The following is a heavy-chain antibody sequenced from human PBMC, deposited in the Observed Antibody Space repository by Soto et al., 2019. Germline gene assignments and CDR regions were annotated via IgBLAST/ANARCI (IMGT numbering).Heavy chain of an antibody. Sequence: QAQLVQSAAEVERPGASVKVSCQISGYSFPAFYIHWVRQAPGQGLEWVGWFNPKTGGANSAQKFQGRVTMTRATSISTVYMDLSGLTSDDTAVYYCARASAAATSWFDYWGQGTLVTVSS. CDR1: GYSFPAFY. D-gene: IGHD6-25*01. V-gene: IGHV1-2*02. J-gene: IGHJ5*01. CDR3: ARASAAATSWFDY. CDR2: FNPKTGGA.